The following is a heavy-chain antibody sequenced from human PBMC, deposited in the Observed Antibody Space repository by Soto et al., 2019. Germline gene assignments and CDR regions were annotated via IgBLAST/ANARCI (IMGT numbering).Heavy chain of an antibody. J-gene: IGHJ3*02. CDR2: ISYDGRYK. D-gene: IGHD6-13*01. Sequence: GGSLRLSCAASGFTFSNHGMHWGRQAPATGLECVAFISYDGRYKYYADSVKGRFTISRDNSKNTLYLQMNSLRAEDTAMFYCAKERYSVSWANDAFDIWGQGTKITVSS. V-gene: IGHV3-30*18. CDR3: AKERYSVSWANDAFDI. CDR1: GFTFSNHG.